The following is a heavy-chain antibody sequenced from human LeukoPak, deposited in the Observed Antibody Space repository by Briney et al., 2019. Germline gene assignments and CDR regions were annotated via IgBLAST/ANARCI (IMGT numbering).Heavy chain of an antibody. CDR2: INHSGST. CDR1: GGSFSGYY. J-gene: IGHJ4*02. V-gene: IGHV4-34*01. CDR3: ARGVGYCSSTSCYTVASLFDY. D-gene: IGHD2-2*02. Sequence: PSETLSLTCAVYGGSFSGYYWSWIRQPPGKGLEWIGEINHSGSTNYNPSLKSRVTISVDTSKNQFSLKLSSVTAADTAVYYCARGVGYCSSTSCYTVASLFDYWGQGTPVTVSS.